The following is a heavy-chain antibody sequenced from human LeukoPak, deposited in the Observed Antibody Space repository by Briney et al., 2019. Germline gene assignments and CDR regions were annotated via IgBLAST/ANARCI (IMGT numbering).Heavy chain of an antibody. CDR2: IYSGGST. V-gene: IGHV3-53*01. J-gene: IGHJ4*02. CDR1: GFTVSSNY. CDR3: ARGRALGYSYGFNDFDY. Sequence: GGSLRLSCAASGFTVSSNYMSWVRQAPGKGLEWVSVIYSGGSTYYADSVKGRFTISRDNSKNTLYLQMNSLRAEDTAVHYCARGRALGYSYGFNDFDYWGQGTLVTVSS. D-gene: IGHD5-18*01.